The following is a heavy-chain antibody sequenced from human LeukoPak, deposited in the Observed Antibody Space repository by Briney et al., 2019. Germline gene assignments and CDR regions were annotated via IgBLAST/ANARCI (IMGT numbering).Heavy chain of an antibody. Sequence: GGSLRLSCAASGFTFSSYGMHWVRQAPGKGLEWVAVISYDGSNKYYADSVKGRFTISRDNSKNTLYLQMNSLRAEDTAVYYCAKGSGRYFQHWGQGTLVTVSS. J-gene: IGHJ1*01. V-gene: IGHV3-30*18. CDR3: AKGSGRYFQH. CDR1: GFTFSSYG. CDR2: ISYDGSNK.